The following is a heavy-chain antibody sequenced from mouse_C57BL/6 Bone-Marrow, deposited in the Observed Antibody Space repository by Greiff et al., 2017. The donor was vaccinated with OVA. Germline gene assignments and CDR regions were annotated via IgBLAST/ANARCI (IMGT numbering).Heavy chain of an antibody. J-gene: IGHJ4*01. CDR2: IDPENGDT. CDR3: TTPDGYYAMDY. CDR1: GFNIKDDY. V-gene: IGHV14-4*01. D-gene: IGHD2-3*01. Sequence: EVKLQQSGAELVRPGASVKLSCTASGFNIKDDYMHWVKQRPEQGLEWIGWIDPENGDTEYASKFQGKATITADTSSNTAYLQLSSLTSEDTAVYYCTTPDGYYAMDYWGQGTSVTVSS.